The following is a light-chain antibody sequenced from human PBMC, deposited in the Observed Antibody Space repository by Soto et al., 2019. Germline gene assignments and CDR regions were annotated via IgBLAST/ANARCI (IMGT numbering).Light chain of an antibody. CDR1: QSVSSSY. Sequence: EIVLTQSPATLSLSPGERATLSCRASQSVSSSYLAWYQQKPRQAPRLLIYGASSRATGIADRFSGSGSGTDFTHTISRLEPEDVAVYYCQQYGSSPYTFGQGPKMEIK. CDR2: GAS. J-gene: IGKJ2*01. V-gene: IGKV3-20*01. CDR3: QQYGSSPYT.